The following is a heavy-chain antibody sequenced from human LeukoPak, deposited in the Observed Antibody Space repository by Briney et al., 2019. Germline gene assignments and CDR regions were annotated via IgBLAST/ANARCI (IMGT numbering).Heavy chain of an antibody. CDR1: GGSFSGYY. CDR3: ARTDYGDYGGLSS. CDR2: INHSGST. D-gene: IGHD4-17*01. V-gene: IGHV4-34*01. J-gene: IGHJ4*02. Sequence: SETLSLTCAVYGGSFSGYYWSWIRQPPGKGLEWIGEINHSGSTNYNPSLKSRVTISVDTSKNQFSLKLSSVTAADTAMYYCARTDYGDYGGLSSWGQGTLVTVSS.